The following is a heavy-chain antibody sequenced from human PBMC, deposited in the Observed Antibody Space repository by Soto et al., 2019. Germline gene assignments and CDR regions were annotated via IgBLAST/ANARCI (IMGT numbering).Heavy chain of an antibody. V-gene: IGHV3-23*01. Sequence: PGGSLRLSCEASGFTFSNYAMSWVRQAPGKGLEWVSTISATGSTLYADSVKGRFTISRDNSKNTVYLQMNFLRAEDTAVYYCAREAPTNNPYAFDIWGQGTMVTVSS. CDR3: AREAPTNNPYAFDI. D-gene: IGHD1-1*01. J-gene: IGHJ3*02. CDR1: GFTFSNYA. CDR2: ISATGST.